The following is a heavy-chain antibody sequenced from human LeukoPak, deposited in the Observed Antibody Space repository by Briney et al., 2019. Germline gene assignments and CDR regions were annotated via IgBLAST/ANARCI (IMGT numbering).Heavy chain of an antibody. CDR3: ARGMSRGFYGMDV. V-gene: IGHV3-30-3*01. D-gene: IGHD3-10*01. J-gene: IGHJ6*02. CDR1: GFTFSSYA. Sequence: GGSLRPSCAASGFTFSSYAMHWVRQAPGKGLEWVAVISYDGSNKYYADSVKGRFTISRDNSKNTLYLQMNSLRAEDTAVYYCARGMSRGFYGMDVWGQGTTVTVSS. CDR2: ISYDGSNK.